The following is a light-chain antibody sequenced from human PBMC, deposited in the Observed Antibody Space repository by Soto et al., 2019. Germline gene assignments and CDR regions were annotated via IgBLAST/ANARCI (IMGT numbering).Light chain of an antibody. CDR3: SSYAGSNNLV. J-gene: IGLJ2*01. CDR2: EVN. CDR1: SSDVGGYNY. V-gene: IGLV2-8*01. Sequence: QSALTQPPSASGSPGQSVTISCTGPSSDVGGYNYVSWYQQHPGKAPKLMIYEVNKRPSGVPDRFSRSKSGNSASLTVPGLQADDEADYYCSSYAGSNNLVLGRVPKHTVL.